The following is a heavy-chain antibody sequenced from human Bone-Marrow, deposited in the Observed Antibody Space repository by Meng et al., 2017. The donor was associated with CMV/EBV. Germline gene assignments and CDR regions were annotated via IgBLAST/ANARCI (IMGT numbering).Heavy chain of an antibody. D-gene: IGHD2-2*01. V-gene: IGHV3-74*01. CDR3: AKPRVVVPAAPYYGMDV. CDR1: GFTFSSYW. J-gene: IGHJ6*02. Sequence: GESLKISCAVSGFTFSSYWMHWVRQAPGKGLVWVSRINSDGSSTSYADSVKGRFTISRDNAKNTLYLQMNSLRAEDTAVYYCAKPRVVVPAAPYYGMDVWGQGTTVTVSS. CDR2: INSDGSST.